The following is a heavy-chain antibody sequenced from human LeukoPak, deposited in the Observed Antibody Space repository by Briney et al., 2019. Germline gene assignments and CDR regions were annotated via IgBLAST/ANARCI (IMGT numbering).Heavy chain of an antibody. CDR3: ARLAYGSGSPFDY. CDR1: GGSFSGYY. CDR2: INHSGST. V-gene: IGHV4-34*01. D-gene: IGHD3-10*01. Sequence: SETLSLTCAVYGGSFSGYYWSWIRQPPGKGLEWIGEINHSGSTNYSASLKSRVTISVDTSKNQFSLKLSSVTAADTAVYYCARLAYGSGSPFDYWGQGTLVTVSS. J-gene: IGHJ4*02.